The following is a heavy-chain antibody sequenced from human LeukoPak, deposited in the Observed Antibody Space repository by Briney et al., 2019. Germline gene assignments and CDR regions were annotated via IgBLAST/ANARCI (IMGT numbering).Heavy chain of an antibody. D-gene: IGHD2-2*01. CDR1: GFTFGNYA. Sequence: GGSLRLSGAASGFTFGNYAMSWVRQAPGKGLEWVSAISGSGGSTYYADSVKGRFTISRDNPKNTLYLQMNSLRAEDTAVYYCVKSGGACTSTSCPFDYWGQGTLVTVSS. V-gene: IGHV3-23*01. CDR2: ISGSGGST. J-gene: IGHJ4*02. CDR3: VKSGGACTSTSCPFDY.